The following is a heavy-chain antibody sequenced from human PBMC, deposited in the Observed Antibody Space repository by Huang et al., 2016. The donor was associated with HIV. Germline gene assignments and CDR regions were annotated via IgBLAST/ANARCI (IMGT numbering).Heavy chain of an antibody. J-gene: IGHJ4*02. V-gene: IGHV4-34*01. Sequence: QVQLRQWGAGLVKPSETLSLTCAVYGGFFSGYYWTWIRQSPGKGLEWIGEKNHNGKTNYQPSLKSRVTISKDTAKNQFSLQLTSVAAADTGVYFCAREKAADSAWYGVYYFDYWGEGALVTVTS. CDR1: GGFFSGYY. CDR2: KNHNGKT. D-gene: IGHD6-19*01. CDR3: AREKAADSAWYGVYYFDY.